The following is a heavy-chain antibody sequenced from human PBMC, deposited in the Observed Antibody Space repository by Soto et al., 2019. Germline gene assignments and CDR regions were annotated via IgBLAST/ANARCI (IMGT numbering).Heavy chain of an antibody. CDR1: GGSISSGDYY. D-gene: IGHD3-22*01. V-gene: IGHV4-30-4*01. CDR3: AREGYYDSSGSRDDAFDI. J-gene: IGHJ3*02. Sequence: QVQLQESGPGLVKPSQTLSLTCTVSGGSISSGDYYWSWIRQPPGKGLEWIGYIYYSGSTYYNPSLKSRVNISVDTSKNQFSLKLSSVTAADTAVYYCAREGYYDSSGSRDDAFDIWGQGTMVTVSS. CDR2: IYYSGST.